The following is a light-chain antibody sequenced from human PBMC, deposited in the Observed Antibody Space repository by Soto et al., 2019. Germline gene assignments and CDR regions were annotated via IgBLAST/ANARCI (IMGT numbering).Light chain of an antibody. CDR3: KQSLQFPST. V-gene: IGKV2-28*01. CDR1: QSLLHSNSHTY. J-gene: IGKJ5*01. CDR2: LGS. Sequence: DIVLTQTAAYLPVTXXEPAAISCASRQSLLHSNSHTYVAGDLQKPGTSPQXXSDLGSNRAPGGSDMCSGGGAGTHFTLNSSRVQAEDVGIYFCKQSLQFPSTFGQGTRLE.